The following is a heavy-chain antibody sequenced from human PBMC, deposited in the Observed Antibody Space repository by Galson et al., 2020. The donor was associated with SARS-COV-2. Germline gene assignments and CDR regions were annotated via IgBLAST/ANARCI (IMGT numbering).Heavy chain of an antibody. Sequence: SVKVSCKASGGTFSSYAISWVRQAPGQGLEWMGGIIPIFGTANYAQKFQGRVTITADESTSTAYMELSSLRSEDTAVYYCARDHGFLEWFDPWGQGTLVTFSS. D-gene: IGHD3-3*01. J-gene: IGHJ5*02. CDR3: ARDHGFLEWFDP. V-gene: IGHV1-69*13. CDR1: GGTFSSYA. CDR2: IIPIFGTA.